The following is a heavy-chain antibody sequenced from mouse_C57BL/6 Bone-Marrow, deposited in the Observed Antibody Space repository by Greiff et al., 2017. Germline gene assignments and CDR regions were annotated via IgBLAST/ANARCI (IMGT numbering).Heavy chain of an antibody. J-gene: IGHJ3*01. V-gene: IGHV1-64*01. CDR3: AIPFYGSSYQFAY. CDR1: GYTFTSYW. CDR2: IHPNSGST. D-gene: IGHD1-1*01. Sequence: QVQLQQPGAELVKPGASVKLSCKASGYTFTSYWMHWVKQRPGQGLEWIGMIHPNSGSTNYNEKFKSKATLTVDKSSSKAYMQLSSLTSEDSAVYYCAIPFYGSSYQFAYWGQGTLVTVSA.